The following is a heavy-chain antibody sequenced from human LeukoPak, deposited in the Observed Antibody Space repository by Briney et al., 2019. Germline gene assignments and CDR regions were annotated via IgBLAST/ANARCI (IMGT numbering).Heavy chain of an antibody. V-gene: IGHV1-2*02. CDR3: AIDSGSYYGLSY. CDR1: GGTFSSYA. Sequence: VASVKVSCKASGGTFSSYAISWVRPAPGQGLEWMGWINPNSGGTNYAQKFQGRVTMTRDTSISTAYMELSRLRSDDTAVYYCAIDSGSYYGLSYWGQGTLVTVSS. CDR2: INPNSGGT. D-gene: IGHD1-26*01. J-gene: IGHJ4*02.